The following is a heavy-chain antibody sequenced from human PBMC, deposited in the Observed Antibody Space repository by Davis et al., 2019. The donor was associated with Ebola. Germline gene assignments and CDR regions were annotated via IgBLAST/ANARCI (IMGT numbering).Heavy chain of an antibody. V-gene: IGHV3-7*01. CDR1: GFTFNKYE. CDR3: ARYSSG. J-gene: IGHJ4*02. Sequence: GESLKISCAASGFTFNKYEMNWVRQAPGKGLEWVANIKQDGSEKYYVDSVKGRFTISRDNAKNSLYLQMNSLRAEDTAVYYCARYSSGWGQGTLVTVSS. CDR2: IKQDGSEK. D-gene: IGHD6-19*01.